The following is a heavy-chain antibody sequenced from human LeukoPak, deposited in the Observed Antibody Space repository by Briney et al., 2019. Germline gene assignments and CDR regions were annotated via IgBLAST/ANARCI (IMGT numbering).Heavy chain of an antibody. J-gene: IGHJ5*02. CDR3: ARESGRVGATA. D-gene: IGHD1-26*01. V-gene: IGHV4-38-2*02. CDR1: GYPLSRVYD. Sequence: WEPLPLPCTVSGYPLSRVYDWGWTGPPPGKGLEWIGNIYHSGSTYYNPSLKSRVTISVDTSKNQLSLELNSVTAADTAVYYCARESGRVGATAWGQGTLVTVSS. CDR2: IYHSGST.